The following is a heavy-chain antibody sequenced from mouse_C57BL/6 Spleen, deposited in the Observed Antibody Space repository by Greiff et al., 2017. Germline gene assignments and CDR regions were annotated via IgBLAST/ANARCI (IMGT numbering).Heavy chain of an antibody. CDR2: INPNNGGT. V-gene: IGHV1-26*01. CDR1: GYTFTDYY. Sequence: EVKLQQSGPELVKPGASVKISCKASGYTFTDYYMNWVKQSHGKSLEWIGDINPNNGGTSYNQKFKGKATLTVDKSSSTAYMELRSLTSEDSAVYYCATLYYGSFMRFAYWGQGTLVTVSA. J-gene: IGHJ3*01. D-gene: IGHD2-1*01. CDR3: ATLYYGSFMRFAY.